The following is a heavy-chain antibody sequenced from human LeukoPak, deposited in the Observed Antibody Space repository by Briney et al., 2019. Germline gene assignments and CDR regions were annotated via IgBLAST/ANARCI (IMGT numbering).Heavy chain of an antibody. CDR1: GFTFSSYS. CDR3: AREVERRAFDI. D-gene: IGHD6-25*01. Sequence: GGCLRLSCAASGFTFSSYSMNWVRQAPGKGLEWVSSISSSSSYIYYADSVKGRFTISRDNAKNSLYLQMNSLRAEDTAVYYCAREVERRAFDIWGQGTMVTVSS. V-gene: IGHV3-21*01. J-gene: IGHJ3*02. CDR2: ISSSSSYI.